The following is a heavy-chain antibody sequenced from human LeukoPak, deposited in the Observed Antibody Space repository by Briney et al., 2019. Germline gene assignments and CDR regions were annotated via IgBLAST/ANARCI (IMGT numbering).Heavy chain of an antibody. CDR1: GYTFTSYG. J-gene: IGHJ3*02. CDR2: ISAYNGNT. Sequence: ASVKVSCKASGYTFTSYGISWVRQAPGQGLEWMGWISAYNGNTHYAQKLQGRVTMTTDTSTSTVYMELRSLRSDDTAVYYCARVDSSGYYYGNDAFDIWGQGTMVTVSS. CDR3: ARVDSSGYYYGNDAFDI. V-gene: IGHV1-18*01. D-gene: IGHD3-22*01.